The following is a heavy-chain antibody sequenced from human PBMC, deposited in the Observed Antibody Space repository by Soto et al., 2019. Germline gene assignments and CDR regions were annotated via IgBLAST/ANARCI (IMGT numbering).Heavy chain of an antibody. CDR1: GYTFTGYY. D-gene: IGHD6-13*01. Sequence: AASVKVSCKASGYTFTGYYMHWVRQAPGQGLEWMGWINPNSGGTNYAQKFQGRVTMTRDTSISTAYMELSRLRSDDTAVYYCAREFSSSWYEYYYYYGMDVWGQGTTVTVSS. CDR3: AREFSSSWYEYYYYYGMDV. V-gene: IGHV1-2*02. J-gene: IGHJ6*02. CDR2: INPNSGGT.